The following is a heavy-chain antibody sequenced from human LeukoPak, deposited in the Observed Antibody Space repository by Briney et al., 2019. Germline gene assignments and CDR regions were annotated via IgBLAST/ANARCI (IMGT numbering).Heavy chain of an antibody. CDR1: GYSFTHYW. V-gene: IGHV5-51*01. CDR3: AKLEGSIEGTFDY. D-gene: IGHD1-26*01. J-gene: IGHJ4*02. CDR2: IYPGDSDT. Sequence: GESLKISCKGSGYSFTHYWNGWVRQMPGKGLEWMGIIYPGDSDTRYSPSFQGQVTMSADKSMNTAYLQWSSLKASDSAMYYCAKLEGSIEGTFDYWGQGTLVTVSS.